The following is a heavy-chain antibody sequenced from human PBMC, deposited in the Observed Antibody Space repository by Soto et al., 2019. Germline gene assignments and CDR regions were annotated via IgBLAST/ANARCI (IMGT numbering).Heavy chain of an antibody. CDR2: IIPIFGTA. J-gene: IGHJ4*02. CDR3: ARAIYDSSGYFSDDY. CDR1: GGTFSSYA. Sequence: GASVKVSCKASGGTFSSYAISWVRQAPGQGLEWMGGIIPIFGTANYAQKFQGRVTITADESTSTAYMELSSLRSEDTAVYYCARAIYDSSGYFSDDYWGQGTLVTVSS. D-gene: IGHD3-22*01. V-gene: IGHV1-69*13.